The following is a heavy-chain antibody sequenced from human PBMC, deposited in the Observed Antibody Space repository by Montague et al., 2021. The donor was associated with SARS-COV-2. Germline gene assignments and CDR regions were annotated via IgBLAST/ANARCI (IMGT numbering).Heavy chain of an antibody. J-gene: IGHJ6*02. CDR3: ARVGYHGSGTYYGLDV. CDR2: INHSGST. V-gene: IGHV4-34*01. D-gene: IGHD3-10*01. CDR1: GGSFSGYY. Sequence: SETLSLTCAVYGGSFSGYYWSWIRQPPGKGLEWIGEINHSGSTNYNPSLKSRVTISVDTSKNQFSLKLSSVTAADTAVYYCARVGYHGSGTYYGLDVWGQGTTVTVS.